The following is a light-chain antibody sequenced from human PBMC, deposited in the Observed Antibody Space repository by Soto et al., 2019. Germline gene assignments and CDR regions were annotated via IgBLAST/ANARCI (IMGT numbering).Light chain of an antibody. CDR2: DVS. J-gene: IGLJ1*01. V-gene: IGLV2-14*01. Sequence: QSVLTQPATVSGSPGQSITISCTGTSNDVGGYNYVSWYQQHPGKAPKLMIYDVSNRPSGVSDRFSGSKSGNTASLTISGLQAEDEAGYYCSSYRAGGLYVFGTGTKLTVL. CDR3: SSYRAGGLYV. CDR1: SNDVGGYNY.